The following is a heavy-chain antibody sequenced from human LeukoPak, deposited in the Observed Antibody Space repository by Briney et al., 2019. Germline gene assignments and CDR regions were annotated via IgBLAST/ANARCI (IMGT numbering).Heavy chain of an antibody. CDR1: GFTFSNYA. Sequence: GGSLRLSCAASGFTFSNYAMSWVRQAPGEGLEWVSAICGSGSSTYYADSVKGRFTISRDNSKNTLQLQMNSLRAEDTAVYYCAKGRHSGGSCYSGLDYWGQGTLVTVSS. V-gene: IGHV3-23*01. J-gene: IGHJ4*02. CDR2: ICGSGSST. D-gene: IGHD2-15*01. CDR3: AKGRHSGGSCYSGLDY.